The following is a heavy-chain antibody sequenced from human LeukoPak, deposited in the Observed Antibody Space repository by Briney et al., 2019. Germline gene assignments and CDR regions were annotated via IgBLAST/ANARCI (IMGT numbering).Heavy chain of an antibody. CDR3: ARDYGSDSFDP. CDR1: GGSISSYY. D-gene: IGHD3-10*01. J-gene: IGHJ5*02. V-gene: IGHV4-59*12. CDR2: IYYSGST. Sequence: SETLSLTCTVSGGSISSYYWSWIRQPPGKGLEWIGYIYYSGSTNYSPSLKSRVTISVDTSKNQFSLKLSSVTAADTAVYYCARDYGSDSFDPWGQGTLVTVSS.